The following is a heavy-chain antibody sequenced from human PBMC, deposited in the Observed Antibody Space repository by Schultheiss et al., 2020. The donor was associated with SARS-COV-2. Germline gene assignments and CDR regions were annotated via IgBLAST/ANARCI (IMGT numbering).Heavy chain of an antibody. Sequence: SQTLSLTCTVSGGAISSYYWSWIRQPPGKGLEWIGEINHSGSTNYNPSLKSRVTISVDTSKNQFSLKLSSVTAADTAVYYCARKNYGDYENWFDPWGQGTLVTVSS. D-gene: IGHD4-17*01. V-gene: IGHV4-34*01. CDR2: INHSGST. J-gene: IGHJ5*02. CDR3: ARKNYGDYENWFDP. CDR1: GGAISSYY.